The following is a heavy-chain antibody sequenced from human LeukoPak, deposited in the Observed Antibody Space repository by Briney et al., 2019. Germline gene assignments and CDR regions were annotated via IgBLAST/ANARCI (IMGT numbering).Heavy chain of an antibody. V-gene: IGHV3-48*04. CDR3: ARKLWFGEPCCYFDY. J-gene: IGHJ4*02. D-gene: IGHD3-10*01. Sequence: GGSLRLSCAASGFTFSNYWMTWVRQAPGKGLEWVSYISSSSSTIYYADSVKGRFTISRDNAKNSLHLQMNSLRAEDTAVYYCARKLWFGEPCCYFDYWGQGTLVTVSS. CDR2: ISSSSSTI. CDR1: GFTFSNYW.